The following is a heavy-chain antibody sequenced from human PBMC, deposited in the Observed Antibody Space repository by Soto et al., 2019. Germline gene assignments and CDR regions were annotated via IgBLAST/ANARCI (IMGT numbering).Heavy chain of an antibody. J-gene: IGHJ6*02. CDR1: GYTFITYG. D-gene: IGHD4-17*01. V-gene: IGHV1-18*01. CDR3: AIDPYYGDYVGYYYYGMDV. Sequence: ASVKVSCKASGYTFITYGVSWVRQAPGQGLDWLGWISTYNGNTRYAERLQGRVTMTTDTTTNTAYMELSSLRSDDTAVYYCAIDPYYGDYVGYYYYGMDVWGQGTTVTVSS. CDR2: ISTYNGNT.